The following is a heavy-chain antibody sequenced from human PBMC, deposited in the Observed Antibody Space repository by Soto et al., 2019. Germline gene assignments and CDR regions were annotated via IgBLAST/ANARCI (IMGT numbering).Heavy chain of an antibody. D-gene: IGHD1-26*01. CDR2: IYYSGST. V-gene: IGHV4-59*01. Sequence: SETLSLTCTVSGGSIISYYWSWIRQPPGKGLEWIGYIYYSGSTNYNPSLKSRVTISVDTSKNQFSLKLSSVTAADTAVYYCARVSGSYLYYYGMDVWGQGTTVTVSS. CDR3: ARVSGSYLYYYGMDV. J-gene: IGHJ6*02. CDR1: GGSIISYY.